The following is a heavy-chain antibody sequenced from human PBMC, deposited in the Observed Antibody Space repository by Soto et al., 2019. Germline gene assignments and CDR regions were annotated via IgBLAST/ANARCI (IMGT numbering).Heavy chain of an antibody. CDR2: ISSSSSYT. CDR3: ARDDNGIVVVPAAIRTQHGFDY. V-gene: IGHV3-11*06. CDR1: GFTFSDYY. Sequence: PGGSLRLSCAASGFTFSDYYMSWIRQAPGKGLEWVSYISSSSSYTNYADSVKGRFTISRDNAKYSLYLQMNSLRAEDTAVYYCARDDNGIVVVPAAIRTQHGFDYWGQGTLVTVSS. D-gene: IGHD2-2*01. J-gene: IGHJ4*02.